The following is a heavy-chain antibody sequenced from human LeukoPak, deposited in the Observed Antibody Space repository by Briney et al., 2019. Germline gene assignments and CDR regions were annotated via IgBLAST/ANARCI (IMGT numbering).Heavy chain of an antibody. V-gene: IGHV4-61*08. CDR3: ARSKPYYYDSSGYYPEYFDY. J-gene: IGHJ4*02. CDR1: GGSISSGGYS. D-gene: IGHD3-22*01. Sequence: SSETLSLTCTVSGGSISSGGYSWSWIRQPPGKGLEWIGYIYYSGSTNYNPSLKSRVTISVDTSKNQFSLKLSSVTAADTAVYYCARSKPYYYDSSGYYPEYFDYWGQGTLVTVSS. CDR2: IYYSGST.